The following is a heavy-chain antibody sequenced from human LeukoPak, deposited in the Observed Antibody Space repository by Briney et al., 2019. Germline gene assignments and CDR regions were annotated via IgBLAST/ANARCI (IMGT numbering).Heavy chain of an antibody. V-gene: IGHV4-59*12. CDR3: ARYHQGFDDY. CDR2: IYDSGRT. Sequence: SETLSLTCTVSGGSISSYYWSWIRQPPGKGLEWIGYIYDSGRTNYNPSLKSRVTISVDTSKNQFSLKLTSVTAADTAVYYCARYHQGFDDYWGLGTLVTVSS. CDR1: GGSISSYY. D-gene: IGHD3-9*01. J-gene: IGHJ4*02.